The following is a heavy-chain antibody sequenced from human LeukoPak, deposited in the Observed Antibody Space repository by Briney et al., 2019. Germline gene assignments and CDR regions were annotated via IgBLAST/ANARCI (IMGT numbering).Heavy chain of an antibody. V-gene: IGHV4-34*01. CDR1: GGSIRGYY. Sequence: SETLSLTCNVSGGSIRGYYWSWIRQPPGKGLEWIGEINHSGSTNYNPSLKSRVTISVDTSKNQFSLKLSSVTAADTAVYYCASSSRRWLQSYFDYWGQGTLVTVSS. D-gene: IGHD5-24*01. CDR2: INHSGST. J-gene: IGHJ4*02. CDR3: ASSSRRWLQSYFDY.